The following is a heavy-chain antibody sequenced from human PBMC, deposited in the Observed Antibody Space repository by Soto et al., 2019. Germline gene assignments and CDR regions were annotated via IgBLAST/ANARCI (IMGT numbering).Heavy chain of an antibody. J-gene: IGHJ4*02. V-gene: IGHV1-24*01. CDR1: GYTLTELS. D-gene: IGHD2-2*01. CDR2: FDPEDGET. Sequence: ASVKVSCKVSGYTLTELSMHWVRQAPGKGLEWMGGFDPEDGETIYAQKFQGRVTMTEDTSTDTAYMELSSLRSEDTAVYYCATTINCSSTSCYPYYFDYWGQGTLVTVS. CDR3: ATTINCSSTSCYPYYFDY.